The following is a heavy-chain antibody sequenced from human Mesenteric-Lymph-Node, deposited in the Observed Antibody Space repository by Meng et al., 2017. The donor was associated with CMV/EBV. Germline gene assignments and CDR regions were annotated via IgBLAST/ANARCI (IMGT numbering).Heavy chain of an antibody. V-gene: IGHV3-66*02. J-gene: IGHJ4*02. CDR1: GFTVSSNY. CDR3: ANSYGSFDY. CDR2: IYSGGST. Sequence: GESLKISCAASGFTVSSNYMSWVRQAPGKGLEWVSVIYSGGSTYYADSVKGRFTISRDNSKNTLYLQMNSLRAEDTAVYYCANSYGSFDYWGQGTLVTVSS. D-gene: IGHD5-18*01.